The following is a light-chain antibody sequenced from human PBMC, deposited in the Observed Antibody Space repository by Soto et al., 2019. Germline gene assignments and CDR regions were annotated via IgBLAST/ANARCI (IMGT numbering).Light chain of an antibody. CDR1: QTVSSN. V-gene: IGKV3-11*01. CDR2: DAS. Sequence: EVGMTQSPATLSVSPWERATLSCRASQTVSSNLAWFQQKPGQAPRLLIFDASTRATAIPARFSGSGSGTDFTLTISSLEPEDFAVYYCQQRSDWSITFGQGTRLEI. J-gene: IGKJ5*01. CDR3: QQRSDWSIT.